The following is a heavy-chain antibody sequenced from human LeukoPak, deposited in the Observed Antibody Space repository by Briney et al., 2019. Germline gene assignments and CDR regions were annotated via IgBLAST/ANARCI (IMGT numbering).Heavy chain of an antibody. J-gene: IGHJ4*02. CDR2: IKQDGSDK. CDR1: GFTFTTYW. CDR3: AREGRLSY. Sequence: GGSLRLSCAASGFTFTTYWMTWVRQAPGKGLEWVANIKQDGSDKYYVDSVKGRFTISRDKAKNSLYLQMNSLRAEDTAVYYCAREGRLSYWGQGTLVTVSS. V-gene: IGHV3-7*05.